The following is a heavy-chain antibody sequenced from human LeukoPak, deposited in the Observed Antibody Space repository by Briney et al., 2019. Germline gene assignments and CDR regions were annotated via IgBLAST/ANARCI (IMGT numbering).Heavy chain of an antibody. CDR3: ATTRRMLVVAATPLDY. Sequence: PGRSLRLSCAASGFTFSSYGMHWVRQAPGKGLEWVAVISYDGSNKYYADFVKGRFTISRDNSKNTLYLQMNSLRAEDTAVYYCATTRRMLVVAATPLDYWGQGTLVTVSS. V-gene: IGHV3-30*03. J-gene: IGHJ4*02. D-gene: IGHD2-15*01. CDR1: GFTFSSYG. CDR2: ISYDGSNK.